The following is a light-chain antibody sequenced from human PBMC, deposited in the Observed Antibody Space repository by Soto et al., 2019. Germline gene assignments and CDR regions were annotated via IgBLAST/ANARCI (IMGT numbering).Light chain of an antibody. CDR1: QSVSSN. CDR3: QQYNNWPPNT. J-gene: IGKJ5*01. Sequence: EIVMTQSPATLSVSPGERATLSCRASQSVSSNLAWYQQKPGQAPRLLIYGASTRATGIPARFSGSGSGTEFTLTISSLQSEYFAIYYCQQYNNWPPNTFGQGTPLQI. CDR2: GAS. V-gene: IGKV3-15*01.